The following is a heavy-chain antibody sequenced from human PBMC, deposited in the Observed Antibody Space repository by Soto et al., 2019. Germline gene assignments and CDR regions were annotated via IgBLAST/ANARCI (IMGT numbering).Heavy chain of an antibody. V-gene: IGHV4-59*01. D-gene: IGHD3-22*01. J-gene: IGHJ3*02. CDR3: ARVVEYYDSSGYWRAFDI. CDR1: GGSISSYY. Sequence: PSESVSLPCSISGGSISSYYWSWIRQPPGKGLEWIGYIYYSGSTNYNPSLKSRVTISVDTSKNQFSLKLSSVTAADTAVYYCARVVEYYDSSGYWRAFDIWGQGTMVT. CDR2: IYYSGST.